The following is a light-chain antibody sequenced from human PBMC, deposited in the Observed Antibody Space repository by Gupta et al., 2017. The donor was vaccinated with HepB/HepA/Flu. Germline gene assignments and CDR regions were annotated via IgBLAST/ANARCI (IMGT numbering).Light chain of an antibody. CDR3: QAWDSSSVV. J-gene: IGLJ2*01. CDR2: QDS. Sequence: SYQLTQPPSASVPPGQTASITCSGDKLGDKYACWYQQKPGQSPVLVNYQDSKRPSGITERFSGSNSGNTATLTISGTQAMDEADYYCQAWDSSSVVFGGGTKLTVL. V-gene: IGLV3-1*01. CDR1: KLGDKY.